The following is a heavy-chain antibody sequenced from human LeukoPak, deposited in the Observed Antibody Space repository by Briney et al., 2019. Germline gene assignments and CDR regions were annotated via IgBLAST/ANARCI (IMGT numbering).Heavy chain of an antibody. Sequence: PGGSLRLSRAASGFTLSSYAVSWVRQAPRGGLEWVSTIGGRGGSTFYAHSVERRYTISRDNSKNTLYLQMNSLRADDTAVYSCAKGYYDILTDYFNNWFNPWGQGTLVIVSS. J-gene: IGHJ5*02. CDR1: GFTLSSYA. CDR3: AKGYYDILTDYFNNWFNP. CDR2: IGGRGGST. V-gene: IGHV3-23*01. D-gene: IGHD3-9*01.